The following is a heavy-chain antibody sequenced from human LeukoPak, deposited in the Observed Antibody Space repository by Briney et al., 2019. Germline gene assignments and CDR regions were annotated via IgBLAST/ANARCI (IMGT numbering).Heavy chain of an antibody. J-gene: IGHJ5*02. D-gene: IGHD2-2*01. CDR2: ISSSGSTI. CDR3: AGALGYCSSTNCYAENWFDP. Sequence: GGSLRLSCAASGFTFSSYEMNWVRQAPGKGLEWVSYISSSGSTIYYADSVKGRFTISRDNAKNSLYLQMNSLRAEDTAVYYCAGALGYCSSTNCYAENWFDPWGQGTLVTVSS. V-gene: IGHV3-48*03. CDR1: GFTFSSYE.